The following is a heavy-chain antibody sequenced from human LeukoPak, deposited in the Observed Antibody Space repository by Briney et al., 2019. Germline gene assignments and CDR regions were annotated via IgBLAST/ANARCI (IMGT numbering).Heavy chain of an antibody. Sequence: GGSLRLSCAASGFTFRSYAMSWVRKAPGTGLEWVSAISGSGDSTYYADSVKGRFTISRDNSQNTLYLQMNSLRVEDTAVYYCANVYDTSGVRRNYWGQGTLVTVST. CDR3: ANVYDTSGVRRNY. CDR1: GFTFRSYA. J-gene: IGHJ4*02. CDR2: ISGSGDST. V-gene: IGHV3-23*01. D-gene: IGHD3-22*01.